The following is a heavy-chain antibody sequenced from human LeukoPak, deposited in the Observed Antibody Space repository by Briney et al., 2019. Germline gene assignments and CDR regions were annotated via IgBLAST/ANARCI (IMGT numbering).Heavy chain of an antibody. CDR1: VGSISSGSYY. CDR2: IYTSGST. V-gene: IGHV4-61*02. D-gene: IGHD6-19*01. Sequence: SETLSLTCTVSVGSISSGSYYWSWIRQPAGKGLEWIGRIYTSGSTNYNPSLKSRVTISVDTSKNQFSLKLSSVTAADTAVYYCARRQGWYQGAPFDYWGQGTLVTVSS. CDR3: ARRQGWYQGAPFDY. J-gene: IGHJ4*02.